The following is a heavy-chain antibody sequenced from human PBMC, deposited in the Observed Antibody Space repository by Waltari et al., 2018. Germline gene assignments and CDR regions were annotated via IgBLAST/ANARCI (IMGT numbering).Heavy chain of an antibody. CDR3: ASSMVQGGMGPYYYYGMDV. Sequence: QVQLQESGPGLVKPSETLSLTCAVSGYSLSSCYYWGWIRQPPRTGLEWIGSIYHSGSTYYNPSLKSRVTISVDTSKNQFSLKLSSVTAADTAVYYCASSMVQGGMGPYYYYGMDVWGQGTTVTVSS. CDR1: GYSLSSCYY. V-gene: IGHV4-38-2*01. CDR2: IYHSGST. J-gene: IGHJ6*02. D-gene: IGHD3-10*01.